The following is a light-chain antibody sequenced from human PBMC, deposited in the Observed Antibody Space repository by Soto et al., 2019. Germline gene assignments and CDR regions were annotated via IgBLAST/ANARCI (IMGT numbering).Light chain of an antibody. CDR1: SSDVGSSNL. Sequence: QSALTQPASVSGSPGQSITISCSGTSSDVGSSNLVSWYQQHPGKAPKLIIFEGDRRPSGVSGRFSGSKSGNTASLTISGLQSEDDADYYCCSFARSTNFYVFGTWTKLTVL. V-gene: IGLV2-23*01. CDR2: EGD. CDR3: CSFARSTNFYV. J-gene: IGLJ1*01.